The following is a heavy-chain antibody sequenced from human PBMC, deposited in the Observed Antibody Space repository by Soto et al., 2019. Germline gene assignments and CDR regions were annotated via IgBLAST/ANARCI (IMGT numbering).Heavy chain of an antibody. D-gene: IGHD3-10*01. CDR2: INHSGST. CDR3: ARRGVEGYYYYGMDV. CDR1: GGSFSGYY. Sequence: SETLSLTCAVYGGSFSGYYWSWIRQPPGKGLEWIGEINHSGSTNYNPSLKSRVTISVDTSKNQFSLKLSSVTAADTAVYYCARRGVEGYYYYGMDVWGQGTTVTVSS. J-gene: IGHJ6*02. V-gene: IGHV4-34*01.